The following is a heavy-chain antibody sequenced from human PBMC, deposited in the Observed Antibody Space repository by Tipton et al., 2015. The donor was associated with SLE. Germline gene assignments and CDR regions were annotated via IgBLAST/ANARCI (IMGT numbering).Heavy chain of an antibody. V-gene: IGHV3-49*04. CDR3: CRRCQIRATVAGAGRFFDY. CDR2: IRSEAYGGTS. CDR1: GFSFNVYA. D-gene: IGHD3-10*01. J-gene: IGHJ4*02. Sequence: SLRLSCTASGFSFNVYAINWVRQAPGKGLEWVAFIRSEAYGGTSEYAASVKGRFTISRDDSKSIAYLQMNSLEAEDTAVYYCCRRCQIRATVAGAGRFFDYWGQGTQVAVSS.